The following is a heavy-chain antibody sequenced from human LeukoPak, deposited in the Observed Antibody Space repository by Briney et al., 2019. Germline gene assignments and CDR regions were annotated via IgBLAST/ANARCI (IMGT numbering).Heavy chain of an antibody. Sequence: GGSLRLSCAASGFTFSSYSMNWVRQAPGKGLEWVANIKQDGSEKYYVDSVKGRFTISRDNAKNSLYLQMNSLRAEDTAVYYCARAVRYYDILTGYYYYYMDVWGKGTTVTVSS. V-gene: IGHV3-7*01. J-gene: IGHJ6*03. CDR1: GFTFSSYS. CDR3: ARAVRYYDILTGYYYYYMDV. CDR2: IKQDGSEK. D-gene: IGHD3-9*01.